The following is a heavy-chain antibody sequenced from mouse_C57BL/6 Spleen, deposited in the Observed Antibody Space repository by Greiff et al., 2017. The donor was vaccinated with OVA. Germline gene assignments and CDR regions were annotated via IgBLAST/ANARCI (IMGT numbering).Heavy chain of an antibody. V-gene: IGHV3-6*01. CDR3: ARGVYDYPFAY. CDR2: ISYDGSN. J-gene: IGHJ3*01. Sequence: QESGPGLVKPSQSLSLTCPVTGYSITSGYYWNWIRQFPGNKLEWMGYISYDGSNNYNPSLKNRISITRDTSKNQFFLKLNSVTTEDTATYYCARGVYDYPFAYWGQGTLVTVSA. D-gene: IGHD2-4*01. CDR1: GYSITSGYY.